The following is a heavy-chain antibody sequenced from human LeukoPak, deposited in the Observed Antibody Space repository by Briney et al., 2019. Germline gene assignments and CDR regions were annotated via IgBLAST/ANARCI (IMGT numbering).Heavy chain of an antibody. J-gene: IGHJ5*02. CDR1: GGSITNYN. Sequence: SETLSLTCTVSGGSITNYNWNWIRQPPGKGLEWIGYISDSGSTNYNPSLQSRVTISVDTSKNQFSLKLSSVTASDTAVYYCARRRVGDLTVGSDTWFDPWGRGALVTVSS. CDR3: ARRRVGDLTVGSDTWFDP. V-gene: IGHV4-59*08. D-gene: IGHD2-15*01. CDR2: ISDSGST.